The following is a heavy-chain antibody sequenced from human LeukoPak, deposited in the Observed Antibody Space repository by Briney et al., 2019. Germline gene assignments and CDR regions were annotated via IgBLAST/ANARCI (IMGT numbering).Heavy chain of an antibody. CDR2: IDTAGDT. Sequence: GGSLRLSCVASGFTFSRHDMHWVRQATGKGLEWVSAIDTAGDTYYPGSVKGRFTISRDNAKNSLYLQMNSLRAEDTAVYYCARDRRESSGSSRDAFDIWGQGTMVTVSS. D-gene: IGHD1-26*01. V-gene: IGHV3-13*01. CDR3: ARDRRESSGSSRDAFDI. CDR1: GFTFSRHD. J-gene: IGHJ3*02.